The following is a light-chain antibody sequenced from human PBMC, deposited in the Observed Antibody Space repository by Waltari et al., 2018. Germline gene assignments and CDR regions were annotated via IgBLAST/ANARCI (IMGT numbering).Light chain of an antibody. J-gene: IGKJ2*01. V-gene: IGKV1-5*03. Sequence: DIQMTQYPSTLSASVGERVTNTCRVSQSISSWLAWYQQKPGKAPKLLIYKASTLQSGVPSRFSGSGSGTDFTLTISSLQPDDFATYYCQQYHSYSYTFGQGTKLEIK. CDR2: KAS. CDR3: QQYHSYSYT. CDR1: QSISSW.